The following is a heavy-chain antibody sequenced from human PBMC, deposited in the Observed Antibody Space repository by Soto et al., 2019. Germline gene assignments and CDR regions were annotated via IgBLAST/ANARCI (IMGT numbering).Heavy chain of an antibody. CDR1: GYTFTSYC. V-gene: IGHV1-18*01. D-gene: IGHD4-17*01. Sequence: ASVKVSCKASGYTFTSYCISWVREAPGQGLEWMGWISAYNGNTNYAQKLQGRVTMTTDTSTSTAYMELRSLRSDDTAVYYCARVYTVTNRWDYWGQGTLVTVSS. CDR2: ISAYNGNT. J-gene: IGHJ4*02. CDR3: ARVYTVTNRWDY.